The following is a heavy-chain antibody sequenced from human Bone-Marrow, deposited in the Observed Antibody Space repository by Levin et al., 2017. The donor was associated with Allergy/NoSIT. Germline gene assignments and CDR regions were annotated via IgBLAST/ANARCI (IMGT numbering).Heavy chain of an antibody. CDR2: ISYDGSNK. Sequence: GESLKISCAASGFTFSSYGMHWVRQAPGKGLEWVAVISYDGSNKYYADSVKGRFTISRDNSKNTLYLQMNSLRAEDTAVYYCAKGRPVYGGCDPYYYYYYGMDVWGQGTTVTVSS. CDR3: AKGRPVYGGCDPYYYYYYGMDV. D-gene: IGHD5-12*01. CDR1: GFTFSSYG. V-gene: IGHV3-30*18. J-gene: IGHJ6*02.